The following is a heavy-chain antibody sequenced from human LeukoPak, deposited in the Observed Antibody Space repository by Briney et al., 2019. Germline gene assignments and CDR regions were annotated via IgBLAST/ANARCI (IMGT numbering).Heavy chain of an antibody. CDR1: GYTFTGYY. CDR3: ARHDLYCSSTSCSLSAFDI. J-gene: IGHJ3*02. D-gene: IGHD2-2*01. Sequence: ASVKVSCKASGYTFTGYYMHWVRQAPGQGLEWMGWINPNSGGTNYAQKFQGRVTMTRDTSISTAYLQWSSLKASDTAMYYCARHDLYCSSTSCSLSAFDIWGQGTMVTVSS. CDR2: INPNSGGT. V-gene: IGHV1-2*02.